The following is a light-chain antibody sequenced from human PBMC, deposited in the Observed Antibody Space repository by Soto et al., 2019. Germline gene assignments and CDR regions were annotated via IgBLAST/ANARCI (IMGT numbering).Light chain of an antibody. Sequence: DIQMTQSPPSLSASVGDRVTITCRASETITDFLNWYQLKPGKAPKLLIISASNLQPGVPSRFSGSGYGTDFTLTLSGMLHEDSATYYCQQNFSPFVTFGAGTKVEV. CDR1: ETITDF. J-gene: IGKJ4*01. CDR2: SAS. V-gene: IGKV1-39*01. CDR3: QQNFSPFVT.